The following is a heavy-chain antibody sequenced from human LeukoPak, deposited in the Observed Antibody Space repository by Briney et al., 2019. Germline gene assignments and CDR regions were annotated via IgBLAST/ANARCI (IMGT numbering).Heavy chain of an antibody. CDR2: INHSGST. CDR1: GGSFSGYY. V-gene: IGHV4-34*01. D-gene: IGHD6-13*01. Sequence: SETLSLTCAVYGGSFSGYYWSWIRQPPGKGLEWIGEINHSGSTNYNPSLKSRATISVDTSKNQFSLKLSSVTAADTAVYYCARGAPSYSSSWYTLARFDPWGQGTLVTVSS. J-gene: IGHJ5*02. CDR3: ARGAPSYSSSWYTLARFDP.